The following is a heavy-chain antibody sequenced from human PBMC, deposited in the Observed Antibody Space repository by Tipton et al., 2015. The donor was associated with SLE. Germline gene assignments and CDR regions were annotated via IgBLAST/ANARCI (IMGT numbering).Heavy chain of an antibody. CDR3: ARYLYSNSLFDY. Sequence: GLVKPSETLSLTCTVSGDSISTHYWSWIRQPAGKGLEWIGRIYTGESLSGGINYNPSLRSRVTMSLDTSKNQFSLKMTSVTAADTAVYYCARYLYSNSLFDYWGQGTLVTVSS. CDR1: GDSISTHY. D-gene: IGHD6-6*01. V-gene: IGHV4-4*07. J-gene: IGHJ4*02. CDR2: IYTGESLSGGI.